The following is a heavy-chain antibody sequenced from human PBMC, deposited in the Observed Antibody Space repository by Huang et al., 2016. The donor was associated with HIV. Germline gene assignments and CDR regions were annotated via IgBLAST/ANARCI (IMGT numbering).Heavy chain of an antibody. CDR3: ARDGRMVIDPFDI. V-gene: IGHV1-18*01. Sequence: QVQLMQSGVEVKKPGASVKVSCRASGYTFTNYGVSWVRPAPGQGLEWMGWISAYNGNTYYEQKFQGRVIMTTDTSTSTAYMELKSLTSDDTAVYYCARDGRMVIDPFDIWGQGTRVTVSS. CDR2: ISAYNGNT. CDR1: GYTFTNYG. J-gene: IGHJ3*02. D-gene: IGHD2-8*01.